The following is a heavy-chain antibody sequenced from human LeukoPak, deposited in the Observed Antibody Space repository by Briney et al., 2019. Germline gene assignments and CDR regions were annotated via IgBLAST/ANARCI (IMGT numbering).Heavy chain of an antibody. D-gene: IGHD3-9*01. Sequence: ASVKVSCKASGYTFRNYGLSWLRQAPGQGLEWMGWISAFNGNTNYAQKFQGRVTMTTDTSTSTAYMELRSLRSDDTAVYYCARGDDILTNAFDIWGKGTMLTVSS. CDR3: ARGDDILTNAFDI. CDR2: ISAFNGNT. CDR1: GYTFRNYG. V-gene: IGHV1-18*01. J-gene: IGHJ3*02.